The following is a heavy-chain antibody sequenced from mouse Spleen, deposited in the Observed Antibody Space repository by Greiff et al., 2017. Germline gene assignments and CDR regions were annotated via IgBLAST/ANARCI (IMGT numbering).Heavy chain of an antibody. J-gene: IGHJ4*01. CDR3: ARDGYYGAMDY. CDR1: GFAFSSYD. Sequence: EVKLMESGGGLVKPGGSLKLSCAASGFAFSSYDMSWVRQTPEKRLEWVATISSGGSYTYYPDSVKGRFTISRDNPKNTLFLQMTSLRSEDTAMYYCARDGYYGAMDYWGEGTSVTVSS. V-gene: IGHV5-9*02. CDR2: ISSGGSYT. D-gene: IGHD2-3*01.